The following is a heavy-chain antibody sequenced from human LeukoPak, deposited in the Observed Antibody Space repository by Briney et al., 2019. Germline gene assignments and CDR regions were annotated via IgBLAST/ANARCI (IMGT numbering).Heavy chain of an antibody. Sequence: GGSLRLSCAASGFSFSSYAMSWVRQAPGKGLEWVSAISGSGGSTYYADSVKGRFTISRDNSKNTLYLQMNSLRVEDTAVYYCTSGRQWLAFDYWGQGTLVTVSS. D-gene: IGHD6-19*01. CDR3: TSGRQWLAFDY. CDR2: ISGSGGST. CDR1: GFSFSSYA. V-gene: IGHV3-23*01. J-gene: IGHJ4*02.